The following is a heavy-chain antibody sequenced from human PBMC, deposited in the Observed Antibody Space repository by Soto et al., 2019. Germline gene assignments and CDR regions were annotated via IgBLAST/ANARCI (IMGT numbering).Heavy chain of an antibody. V-gene: IGHV3-21*01. Sequence: GGSLRLSCAASGFTFSSYSMNWVRQAPGKGLEWVSSISSSSSYIYYADSVKGRFTISRDNAKNSLYLQMNSMRAEDTAVYYCARDRRTYYYDSSGSYYYYGMDVWGQGTTVTVSS. CDR2: ISSSSSYI. D-gene: IGHD3-22*01. J-gene: IGHJ6*02. CDR3: ARDRRTYYYDSSGSYYYYGMDV. CDR1: GFTFSSYS.